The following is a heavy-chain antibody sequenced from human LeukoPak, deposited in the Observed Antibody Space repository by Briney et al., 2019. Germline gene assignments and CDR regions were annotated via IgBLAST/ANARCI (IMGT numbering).Heavy chain of an antibody. CDR1: GYTFTSYA. CDR2: INAGNGNT. Sequence: ASVKVSCKASGYTFTSYAMHWVRQAPGQRLEWMGWINAGNGNTKYSQKFQGRVTITRDTSASTAYMELSRLRSDDTAVYYCASAGDSSYYSSTSCSHYFDYWGQGTLVTVSS. CDR3: ASAGDSSYYSSTSCSHYFDY. J-gene: IGHJ4*02. V-gene: IGHV1-3*01. D-gene: IGHD2-2*01.